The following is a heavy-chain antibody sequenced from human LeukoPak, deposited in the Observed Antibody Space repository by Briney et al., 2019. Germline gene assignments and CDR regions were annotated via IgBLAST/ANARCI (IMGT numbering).Heavy chain of an antibody. Sequence: SETLSLTCTVSGGSTSSYYWSWIRQPPGKGLEWIGYIYYSGSTNYNPSLKSRVTISVDTSKNQFSLKLSSVTAADTAVYYCARGSNYYDSSGDFDYWGQGTLVTVSS. D-gene: IGHD3-22*01. V-gene: IGHV4-59*01. J-gene: IGHJ4*02. CDR3: ARGSNYYDSSGDFDY. CDR1: GGSTSSYY. CDR2: IYYSGST.